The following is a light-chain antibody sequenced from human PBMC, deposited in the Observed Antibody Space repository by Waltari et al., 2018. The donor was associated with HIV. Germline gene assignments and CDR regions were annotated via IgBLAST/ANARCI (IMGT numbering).Light chain of an antibody. J-gene: IGLJ2*01. Sequence: QSALTQPASVSGSPGQSITISCTGTSSDVGGYNYVPWYQQHPGKAPKRMIYDLSNRPSGVSNRFSGSKSGNTASLTISGLQAEDEADYYCSSYTSSSTVVFGGGTKLTVL. CDR1: SSDVGGYNY. CDR3: SSYTSSSTVV. V-gene: IGLV2-14*03. CDR2: DLS.